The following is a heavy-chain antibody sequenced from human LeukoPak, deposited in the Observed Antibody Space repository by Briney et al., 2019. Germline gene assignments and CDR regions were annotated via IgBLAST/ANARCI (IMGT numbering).Heavy chain of an antibody. CDR2: IYYTGST. V-gene: IGHV4-59*01. D-gene: IGHD5/OR15-5a*01. CDR3: ARRMTVSATNWFDP. J-gene: IGHJ5*02. Sequence: SETLSLTCTVSGASISSSFWTWIRQSPGKGLEWLAYIYYTGSTNLNPSLKSRLTISVDTSKNQFSLRLSSVTAADTAIYYCARRMTVSATNWFDPWGQGTLATVSS. CDR1: GASISSSF.